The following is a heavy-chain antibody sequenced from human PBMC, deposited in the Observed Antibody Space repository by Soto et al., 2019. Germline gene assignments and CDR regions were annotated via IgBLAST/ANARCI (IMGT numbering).Heavy chain of an antibody. V-gene: IGHV4-59*01. CDR3: ARAISPGPFDY. D-gene: IGHD2-8*02. Sequence: SETLSLTCTVSGGSISSYYWSWIRQPPGKGLEWIGYIYYSGSTNYNPSLKSRVTISVDTSKNQFSLKLSSVTAADTAVYYCARAISPGPFDYWGQGTLVTVSS. CDR1: GGSISSYY. CDR2: IYYSGST. J-gene: IGHJ4*02.